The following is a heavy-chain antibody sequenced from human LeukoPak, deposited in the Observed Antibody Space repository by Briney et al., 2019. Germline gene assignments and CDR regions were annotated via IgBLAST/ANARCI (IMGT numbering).Heavy chain of an antibody. CDR1: GGPLSGYY. Sequence: SSETLSLTCAVYGGPLSGYYWSWIRQPPGKGLEWIGEIYHSGSTNSNPSLKSRVTISVQTSKNQFSLKLSSVTAADTAVYYCARQKLTGLYYFDYWGQGTLVTVSS. D-gene: IGHD1-20*01. CDR3: ARQKLTGLYYFDY. CDR2: IYHSGST. J-gene: IGHJ4*02. V-gene: IGHV4-34*01.